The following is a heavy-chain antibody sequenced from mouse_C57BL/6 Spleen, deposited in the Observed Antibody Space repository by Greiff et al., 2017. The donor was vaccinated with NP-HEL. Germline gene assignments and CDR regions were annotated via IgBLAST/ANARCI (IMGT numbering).Heavy chain of an antibody. J-gene: IGHJ4*01. D-gene: IGHD2-3*01. CDR2: IYPGDGDT. Sequence: VKLQESGPELVKPGASVKISCKASGYAFSSSWMNWVKQRPGKGLEWIGRIYPGDGDTNYNGKFKGKATLTADKSSSTAYMQLSSLTSEDSAVYFCARRDGYPYYYAMDYWGQGTSVTVSS. CDR3: ARRDGYPYYYAMDY. V-gene: IGHV1-82*01. CDR1: GYAFSSSW.